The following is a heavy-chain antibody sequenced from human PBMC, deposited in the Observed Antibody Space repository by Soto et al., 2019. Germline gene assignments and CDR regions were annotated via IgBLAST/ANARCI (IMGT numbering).Heavy chain of an antibody. J-gene: IGHJ4*02. CDR2: ISVDNGNT. Sequence: ASVKVSCKTSGYTFASYGFSWVRQAPGQGLEWMGWISVDNGNTKYAQKLQGRVTMTTDTSTSTAYMELRSLTSDDTAVYYCARGRRNYYFEAYWGQGSLVTVSS. CDR3: ARGRRNYYFEAY. V-gene: IGHV1-18*01. D-gene: IGHD3-22*01. CDR1: GYTFASYG.